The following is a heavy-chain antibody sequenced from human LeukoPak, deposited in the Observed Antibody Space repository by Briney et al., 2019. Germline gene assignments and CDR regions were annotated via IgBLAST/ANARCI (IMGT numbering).Heavy chain of an antibody. CDR2: ISPGDSEA. Sequence: GESLQISCKGSGYIFTNYWIGWVRQMPGKGLEWMGSISPGDSEARYSPSFQGQVTISADNSITTAYLQWNSLKASDTAMYYCTRDSRSFSDYWGQGTLVTVSS. D-gene: IGHD1-26*01. CDR1: GYIFTNYW. CDR3: TRDSRSFSDY. V-gene: IGHV5-51*01. J-gene: IGHJ4*02.